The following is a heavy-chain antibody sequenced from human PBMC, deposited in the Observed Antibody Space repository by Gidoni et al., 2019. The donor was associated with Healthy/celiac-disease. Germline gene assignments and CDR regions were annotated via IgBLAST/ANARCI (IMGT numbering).Heavy chain of an antibody. J-gene: IGHJ4*02. V-gene: IGHV5-51*01. CDR3: ARFGCSGGSCYPTDY. CDR1: GYSFTSYW. CDR2: IYPGDSDT. Sequence: EVQLVQSGAEVKKPGESLKISCKGSGYSFTSYWIGWVRQMPGNGLEGMGIIYPGDSDTRYSPSFQGQVTISADKSISTAYLQWSSLKASDTAMYYCARFGCSGGSCYPTDYWGQGTLVTVSS. D-gene: IGHD2-15*01.